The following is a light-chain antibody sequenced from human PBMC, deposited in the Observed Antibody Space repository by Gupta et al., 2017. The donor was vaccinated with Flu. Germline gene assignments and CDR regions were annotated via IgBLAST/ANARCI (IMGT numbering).Light chain of an antibody. CDR2: EAR. V-gene: IGLV2-23*01. Sequence: SITSSWTGTSSDVGRFNVVSWYQQHQGKPPKRIIYEARKRPAGVSHRFSGAKSGNTASLTISGLQAEDEADYYCCSYAGSDLLVFGSGTTLTVL. CDR3: CSYAGSDLLV. CDR1: SSDVGRFNV. J-gene: IGLJ3*02.